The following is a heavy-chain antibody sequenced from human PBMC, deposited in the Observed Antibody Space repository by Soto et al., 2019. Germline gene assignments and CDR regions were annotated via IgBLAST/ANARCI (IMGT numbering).Heavy chain of an antibody. CDR1: GGTFSSYA. D-gene: IGHD3-3*01. Sequence: SVKVYCKASGGTFSSYAISWVRQAPGQGLEWMGGIIPIFGTANYAQKFQGRVTITADESTSTAYMKLSSLRSEDTAVYYCARDRREGYDFCFVYLSPLDYYGLYFCGQGSTVTVS. V-gene: IGHV1-69*13. CDR2: IIPIFGTA. CDR3: ARDRREGYDFCFVYLSPLDYYGLYF. J-gene: IGHJ6*02.